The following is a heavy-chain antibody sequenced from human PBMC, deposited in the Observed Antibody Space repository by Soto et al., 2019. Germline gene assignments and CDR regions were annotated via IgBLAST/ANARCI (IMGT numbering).Heavy chain of an antibody. CDR2: ISPYNGNT. CDR3: ARDRGVYMTTLPLWYFDL. Sequence: QVQLVQSGAEVKKPGASVKVSCKASGYTFTSYYISWVRQAPGQGLEWMGWISPYNGNTDYTQNLQGRVTMTTHISTNTAYMELRSLRSDDTAVYYCARDRGVYMTTLPLWYFDLWGRGTLVTVSS. D-gene: IGHD3-10*01. J-gene: IGHJ2*01. CDR1: GYTFTSYY. V-gene: IGHV1-18*01.